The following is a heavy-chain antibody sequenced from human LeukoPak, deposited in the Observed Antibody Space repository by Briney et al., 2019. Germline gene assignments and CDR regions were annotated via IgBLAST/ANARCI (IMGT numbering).Heavy chain of an antibody. CDR1: GGSFSGYY. D-gene: IGHD3-16*01. J-gene: IGHJ6*04. V-gene: IGHV4-34*01. CDR3: ARGRFLDV. CDR2: INHSGST. Sequence: SETLSLTCAVYGGSFSGYYWSWIRQPPGKGLEWIGEINHSGSTNYNPSLKSRVTISVDTSKNQFSLKLSSVTAADTAVYYCARGRFLDVWGKGTTVTVSS.